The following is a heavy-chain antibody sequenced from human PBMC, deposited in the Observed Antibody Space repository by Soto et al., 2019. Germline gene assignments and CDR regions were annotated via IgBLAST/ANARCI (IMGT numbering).Heavy chain of an antibody. CDR3: ATGYCRSDNCHFTH. Sequence: DVQLVESGGGLVKPGGSLRLSCAASGFNFHTYTMTWVRQAPGKGLEWVSYISGTSETIFYADSVKGRITISRDNAKNSLYLQLNSLRDEEAAVYYCATGYCRSDNCHFTHWGQGTLVTVSS. D-gene: IGHD2-2*03. CDR1: GFNFHTYT. J-gene: IGHJ4*02. V-gene: IGHV3-48*02. CDR2: ISGTSETI.